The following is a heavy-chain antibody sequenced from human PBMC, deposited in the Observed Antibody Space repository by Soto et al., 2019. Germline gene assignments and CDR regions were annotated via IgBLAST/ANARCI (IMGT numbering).Heavy chain of an antibody. CDR3: ARDHSYILSRPNGDTYYDVCSGYLHGMDV. CDR2: IIPIFGTA. D-gene: IGHD3-3*01. V-gene: IGHV1-69*01. Sequence: QVQLVQSGAEVKKPGSSVKVSCKASGGTFSSYAISWVRQAPGQGLEWMGGIIPIFGTANYAQKFQGRVTITADESPGTAYMEQGSLRSEDTAVYCCARDHSYILSRPNGDTYYDVCSGYLHGMDVWGQGTTVTVSS. J-gene: IGHJ6*02. CDR1: GGTFSSYA.